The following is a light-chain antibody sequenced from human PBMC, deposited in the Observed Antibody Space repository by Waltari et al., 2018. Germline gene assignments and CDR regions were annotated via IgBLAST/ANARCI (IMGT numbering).Light chain of an antibody. J-gene: IGLJ1*01. CDR2: QDS. CDR3: QAWDSRGV. V-gene: IGLV3-1*01. Sequence: SYELTQPPSVSVSPGQTASITCSGVKLGDKYACWYQQKPGQSPVLVIYQDSKRPSGIPERFSGSNSGNTATLTISGTQAMDEADYYCQAWDSRGVFGTGTKVTVL. CDR1: KLGDKY.